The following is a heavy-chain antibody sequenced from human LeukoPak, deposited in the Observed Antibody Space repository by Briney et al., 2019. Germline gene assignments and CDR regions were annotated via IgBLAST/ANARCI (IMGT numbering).Heavy chain of an antibody. CDR3: ARTYYYDNSGYEFDY. D-gene: IGHD3-22*01. CDR1: GGSISSSDYY. CDR2: IYHSGST. J-gene: IGHJ4*02. Sequence: SETLSLTCIVSGGSISSSDYYWGWIRQPPGKGLEWIGSIYHSGSTYYNPSLKSRVTISVDTSKYQISLKLRSVTAADTAVYYCARTYYYDNSGYEFDYWGQGTLVTVSS. V-gene: IGHV4-39*01.